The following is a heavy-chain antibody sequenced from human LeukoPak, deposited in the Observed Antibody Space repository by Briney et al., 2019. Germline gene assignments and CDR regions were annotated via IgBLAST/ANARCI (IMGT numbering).Heavy chain of an antibody. D-gene: IGHD6-19*01. V-gene: IGHV3-30*04. CDR2: ISHDGSNK. J-gene: IGHJ4*02. Sequence: PGGSLRLSCTASGFSFSTYALHWVRQAPGKGLEWVAVISHDGSNKYNADSVKGRFTISRDNSKNTLYLQINILRAEDSAIYYCARDKDRGDSRGWDFFDYWGLGTLVTVSS. CDR3: ARDKDRGDSRGWDFFDY. CDR1: GFSFSTYA.